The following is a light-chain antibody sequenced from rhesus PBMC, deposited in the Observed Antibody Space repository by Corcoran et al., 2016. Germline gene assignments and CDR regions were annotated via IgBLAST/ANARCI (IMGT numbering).Light chain of an antibody. CDR3: QHVYGIPLT. J-gene: IGKJ4*01. CDR1: QDISNN. Sequence: DIQMTQSPSSLSASVGDRVTINCQASQDISNNLAWYQQKTGKVPTLLIYAATTLQSGVPSRFSGSGTWTDFTLPICTLQPEYFATYYCQHVYGIPLTFGGGTKVGIK. V-gene: IGKV1S17*01. CDR2: AAT.